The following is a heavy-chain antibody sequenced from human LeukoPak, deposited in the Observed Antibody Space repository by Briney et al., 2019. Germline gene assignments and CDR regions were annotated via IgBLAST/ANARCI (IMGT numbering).Heavy chain of an antibody. Sequence: GGSLRLSCAASGFIFSSYEINWVRQAPGKGLEWVSYISSSGRTIYYAGSVKGRFTISRDNAKNSLYLQMNSLRAEDTAVYFCARGRLDWSTPDYWGQGTLVTVSS. J-gene: IGHJ4*02. CDR1: GFIFSSYE. CDR3: ARGRLDWSTPDY. D-gene: IGHD3-9*01. V-gene: IGHV3-48*03. CDR2: ISSSGRTI.